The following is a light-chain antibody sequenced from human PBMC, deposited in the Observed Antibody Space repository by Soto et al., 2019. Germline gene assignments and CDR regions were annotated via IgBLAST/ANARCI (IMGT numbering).Light chain of an antibody. CDR3: QQYGSSPPIT. CDR2: ATS. V-gene: IGKV3-20*01. Sequence: ENVLTQSPGTLSLSPGEGATLSCRAIQSLGSTYLAWYQQKPGQAPRLLIYATSSRAPDIPDRFSGSGSGTDFTLTINRLEPEDFAVYYCQQYGSSPPITFGQGTRLEI. CDR1: QSLGSTY. J-gene: IGKJ5*01.